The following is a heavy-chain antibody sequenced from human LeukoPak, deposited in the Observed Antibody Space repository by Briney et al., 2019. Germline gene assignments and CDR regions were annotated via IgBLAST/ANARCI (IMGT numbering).Heavy chain of an antibody. CDR3: ARVNGDYGASYYYYYMDV. D-gene: IGHD4-17*01. V-gene: IGHV3-11*01. CDR2: ISSSGSNI. Sequence: GGSLRLSCAASGFAFSDYYTTWIRQAPGKGLEWVSDISSSGSNIYYIDSVKDRFTISRDNAKNSLYLQMNSLRAEDTALYYCARVNGDYGASYYYYYMDVWGKGTTVTVSS. J-gene: IGHJ6*03. CDR1: GFAFSDYY.